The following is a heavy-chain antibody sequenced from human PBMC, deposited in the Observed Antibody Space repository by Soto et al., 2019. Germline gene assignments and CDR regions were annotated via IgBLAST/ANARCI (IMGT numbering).Heavy chain of an antibody. CDR1: GGSFSGYY. J-gene: IGHJ4*02. CDR2: INHSGST. V-gene: IGHV4-34*01. D-gene: IGHD5-12*01. CDR3: EREYHVSGYHFFNY. Sequence: SETLSLTCAVYGGSFSGYYWSWIRQPPGKGLEWIGEINHSGSTNYNPSLKSRVTISVDTSKNQFSLKLSSVTAADTAVYYCEREYHVSGYHFFNYWGQETLVTVFS.